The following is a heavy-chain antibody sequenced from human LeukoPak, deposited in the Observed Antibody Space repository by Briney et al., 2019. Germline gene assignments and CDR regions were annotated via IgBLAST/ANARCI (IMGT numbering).Heavy chain of an antibody. Sequence: SETLSLTCAVYGGSFSGYYWSWIRQPPGKGLEWIGEINHSRSTNYNPSLKSRVTISVDTSKNQFSPKLSSVTAADTAVYYCARTTHSSVAAAGKHTTTGNDYWGQGTLVTVSS. V-gene: IGHV4-34*01. D-gene: IGHD6-13*01. CDR2: INHSRST. J-gene: IGHJ4*02. CDR1: GGSFSGYY. CDR3: ARTTHSSVAAAGKHTTTGNDY.